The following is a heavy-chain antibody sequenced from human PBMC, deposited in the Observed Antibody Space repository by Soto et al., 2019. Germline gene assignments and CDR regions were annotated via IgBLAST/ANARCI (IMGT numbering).Heavy chain of an antibody. Sequence: VQLAESGGDVVQPGRSLRLSCAASGFIFSSFALHWARQTPDKGLEWVAFISNDGSQTYYADSVKGRLTISRDNSNNSLTLQMDRLRPEDTARYYCARDPYFDYMYGTPDYWGQGTLVAVSS. V-gene: IGHV3-30-3*01. CDR1: GFIFSSFA. CDR3: ARDPYFDYMYGTPDY. D-gene: IGHD3-16*01. CDR2: ISNDGSQT. J-gene: IGHJ4*02.